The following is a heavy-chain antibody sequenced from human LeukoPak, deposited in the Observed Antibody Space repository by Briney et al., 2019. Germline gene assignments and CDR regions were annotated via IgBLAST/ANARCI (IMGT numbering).Heavy chain of an antibody. J-gene: IGHJ4*02. CDR2: INPHSGGT. CDR1: GYTFTSYY. CDR3: ARDRPLDADDYYGFYYFDY. V-gene: IGHV1-2*02. Sequence: ASVKVSCKASGYTFTSYYIDWVRQAPGQGLEWMGWINPHSGGTNHAQKFQGRVTMTRDTSISTAYMELSRLRSDDTAVYYCARDRPLDADDYYGFYYFDYWGQGTLVTVSS. D-gene: IGHD3-10*01.